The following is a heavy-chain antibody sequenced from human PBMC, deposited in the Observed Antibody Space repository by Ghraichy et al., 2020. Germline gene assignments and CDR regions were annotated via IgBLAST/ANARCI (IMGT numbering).Heavy chain of an antibody. J-gene: IGHJ4*02. CDR3: ARDYYGGNIDY. CDR1: GFTFSTYW. V-gene: IGHV3-74*01. Sequence: GGSLRLSCAASGFTFSTYWMHWVRQAPGKGLVWVSRIDSDGSSTRYADSVKGRYTISRDNAKNTLYLQMNSLRAEDTAVYYCARDYYGGNIDYWGQGTLVTVSS. D-gene: IGHD4-23*01. CDR2: IDSDGSST.